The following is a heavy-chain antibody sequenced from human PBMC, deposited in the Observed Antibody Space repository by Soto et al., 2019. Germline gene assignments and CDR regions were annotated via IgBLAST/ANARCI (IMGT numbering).Heavy chain of an antibody. CDR2: IYYSGST. Sequence: PSETLSLTCTVSGGSISSSSYYWGWIRQPPGKGLEWIGSIYYSGSTYYNPSLKSRVTISVDTSKNQFSLKLSSVTAADTAVYYCARHKNYYDSSGYYLSYFDFWGQGTLVTVSS. D-gene: IGHD3-22*01. CDR1: GGSISSSSYY. V-gene: IGHV4-39*01. CDR3: ARHKNYYDSSGYYLSYFDF. J-gene: IGHJ4*02.